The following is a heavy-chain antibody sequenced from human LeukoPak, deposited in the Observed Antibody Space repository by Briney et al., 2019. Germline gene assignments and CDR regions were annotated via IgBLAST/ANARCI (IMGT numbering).Heavy chain of an antibody. D-gene: IGHD5-12*01. Sequence: NPSETLSLTCTVCGGSVSSSSYYWSWIRQPPGKGLECIGYIYYSGNTNYNPSLKIRVTISVDTSKNRVSLKLSSVTAADTAVYYCARVGYSGYREDFWGQGTLVTVSS. CDR3: ARVGYSGYREDF. CDR2: IYYSGNT. J-gene: IGHJ4*02. CDR1: GGSVSSSSYY. V-gene: IGHV4-61*01.